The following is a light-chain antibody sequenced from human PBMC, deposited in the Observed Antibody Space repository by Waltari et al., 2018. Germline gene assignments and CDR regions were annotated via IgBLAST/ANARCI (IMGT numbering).Light chain of an antibody. Sequence: DIQMTQSPSSLPASVGDNVTITCRASQFISTYLNWYQEKPGKAPKLLIYTASTLQSGVPSRFSGGESGTDFTLTINSLQLEDFATYYCQQSYSTPWTFGQGTKVEIK. J-gene: IGKJ1*01. CDR3: QQSYSTPWT. CDR1: QFISTY. CDR2: TAS. V-gene: IGKV1-39*01.